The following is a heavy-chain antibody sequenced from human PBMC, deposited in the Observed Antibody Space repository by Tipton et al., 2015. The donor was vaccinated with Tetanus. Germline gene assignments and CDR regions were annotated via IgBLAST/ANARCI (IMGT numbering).Heavy chain of an antibody. D-gene: IGHD4-17*01. V-gene: IGHV1-18*04. J-gene: IGHJ4*02. Sequence: QLVQSGAEVKKPGASVKVSCKASGYTFTGYYMHWVRQAPGQGLEWMGWISAYNGNTNYAQKLQGRVTMTTDTSTSTAYMERRSLRSDDTAVYYCARDANTVTTRNFDYWGQGTLVTVSS. CDR2: ISAYNGNT. CDR3: ARDANTVTTRNFDY. CDR1: GYTFTGYY.